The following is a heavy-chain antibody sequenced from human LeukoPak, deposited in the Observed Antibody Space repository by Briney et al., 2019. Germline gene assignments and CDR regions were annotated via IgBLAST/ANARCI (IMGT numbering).Heavy chain of an antibody. CDR2: IWNDGGKK. J-gene: IGHJ4*02. CDR1: GFTFSSYG. D-gene: IGHD3-22*01. Sequence: GGSLRLSCAASGFTFSSYGMHWVRQAPDKGLEWVAVIWNDGGKKYYADSVKGRFTISRDNSKNTLYLQMNSLRAEDTAVFYCARGYYYGTTGHFDSWGQGSLVTVSS. V-gene: IGHV3-33*01. CDR3: ARGYYYGTTGHFDS.